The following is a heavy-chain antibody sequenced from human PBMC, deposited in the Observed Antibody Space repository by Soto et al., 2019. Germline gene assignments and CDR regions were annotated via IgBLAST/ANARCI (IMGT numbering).Heavy chain of an antibody. CDR1: GGSISSGGYY. CDR3: ARARYYCSGTSRYYFDY. CDR2: IYYSGST. D-gene: IGHD2-2*01. J-gene: IGHJ4*02. V-gene: IGHV4-31*03. Sequence: SETLSLTCTVSGGSISSGGYYWSWIRQDPGKGLEWIGYIYYSGSTYYNPSLKSRVTISVDMSKNQFSLQLSSVTAADTAVYYCARARYYCSGTSRYYFDYWGQGTLVTVSS.